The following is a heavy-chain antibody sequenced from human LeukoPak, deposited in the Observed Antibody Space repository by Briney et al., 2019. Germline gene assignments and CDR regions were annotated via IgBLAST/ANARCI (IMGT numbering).Heavy chain of an antibody. D-gene: IGHD3-10*01. CDR3: AKDRDASGVYYFDY. J-gene: IGHJ4*02. V-gene: IGHV3-21*01. CDR2: ISSSSSYI. Sequence: GGSLRLSCAASGFTFSSYSMNWVRQAPGKGLEWVSSISSSSSYIYYADSVKGRFTISRDNAKNSLYLQMNSLRAEDTAVYYCAKDRDASGVYYFDYWGQGTLVTVSS. CDR1: GFTFSSYS.